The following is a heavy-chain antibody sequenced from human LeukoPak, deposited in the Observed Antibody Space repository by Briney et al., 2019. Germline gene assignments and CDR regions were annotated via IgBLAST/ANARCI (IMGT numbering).Heavy chain of an antibody. CDR3: ARSILRYFDWLLSYGMDV. V-gene: IGHV1-18*01. CDR1: GYTFTSYG. D-gene: IGHD3-9*01. Sequence: ASVKVSCKASGYTFTSYGISWVRQAPGQGLEWMGWISAYNGNTNYAQKLQGRVTMTTDTSTSTAYMELRSLRSDDTAVYYCARSILRYFDWLLSYGMDVWGQGTTVTVSS. CDR2: ISAYNGNT. J-gene: IGHJ6*02.